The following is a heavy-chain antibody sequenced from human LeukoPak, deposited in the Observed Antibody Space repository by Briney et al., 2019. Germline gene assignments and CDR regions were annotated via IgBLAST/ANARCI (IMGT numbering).Heavy chain of an antibody. CDR3: GRHDGDYLG. V-gene: IGHV4-59*08. CDR1: GGSISSYY. CDR2: MYHSGGT. Sequence: SETLSLTCTVSGGSISSYYWSWIRQPPGKGLEWIGYMYHSGGTNYNPSLKSRVTISVDTSKNQFSLRLRSVTAADTAVYYCGRHDGDYLGWGQGTLVTVSS. J-gene: IGHJ4*02. D-gene: IGHD4-17*01.